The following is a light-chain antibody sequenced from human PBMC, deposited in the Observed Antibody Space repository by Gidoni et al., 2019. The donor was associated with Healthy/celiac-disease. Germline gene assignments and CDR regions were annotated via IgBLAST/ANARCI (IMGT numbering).Light chain of an antibody. CDR3: SSYTSSSTVV. Sequence: QSALTQPASVSGSPGQSSTISCTGTSSDVGGYNYVSWYQQHPGKAPKLMIYDVSNRPSGVSNRFSGSKSGNTVSLTISGLQAEDEADYYCSSYTSSSTVVFGGGTKLTVL. V-gene: IGLV2-14*01. J-gene: IGLJ2*01. CDR1: SSDVGGYNY. CDR2: DVS.